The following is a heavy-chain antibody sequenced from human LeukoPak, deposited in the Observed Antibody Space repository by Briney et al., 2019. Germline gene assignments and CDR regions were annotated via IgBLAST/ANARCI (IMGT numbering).Heavy chain of an antibody. D-gene: IGHD3-3*01. CDR3: AKTAEYDFWSGYDY. Sequence: GGSLRLSCTASGFTFSNYGMHWVRQAPGKGLEWVAVISHDGSNKYYADSVEGRFTISRDNSKNTLYLQMNSLRAEDTAVYYCAKTAEYDFWSGYDYWGQGTLVTVSS. V-gene: IGHV3-30*18. CDR2: ISHDGSNK. CDR1: GFTFSNYG. J-gene: IGHJ4*02.